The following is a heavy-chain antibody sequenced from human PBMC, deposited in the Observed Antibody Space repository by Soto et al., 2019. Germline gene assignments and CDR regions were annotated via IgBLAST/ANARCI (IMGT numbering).Heavy chain of an antibody. CDR3: ARGGDYVWGSYRFRWFDP. D-gene: IGHD3-16*02. J-gene: IGHJ5*02. CDR2: IIPIFGTA. CDR1: GGTFSSYA. V-gene: IGHV1-69*01. Sequence: QVPLVQSGAEVKKPGSSVKVSCKASGGTFSSYAISWVRQAPGQGLEWMGGIIPIFGTANYAQKFQGRVTITADESTSTAYMELSSLRSEDTAVYYCARGGDYVWGSYRFRWFDPWGQGTLVTVSS.